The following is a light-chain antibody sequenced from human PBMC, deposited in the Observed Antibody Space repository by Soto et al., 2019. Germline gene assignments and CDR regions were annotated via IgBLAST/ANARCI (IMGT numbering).Light chain of an antibody. J-gene: IGKJ1*01. CDR1: RGIGNA. CDR2: GAS. Sequence: DIQMTQSPSSLSASVGDRVTITCRPSRGIGNALAWYQQKPGTVPKLLISGASTLEGGVPSRFSGSGSGTDFTLTISSLQPEDVGTYYCQKYNSAMWTFGQGTKVDIK. CDR3: QKYNSAMWT. V-gene: IGKV1-27*01.